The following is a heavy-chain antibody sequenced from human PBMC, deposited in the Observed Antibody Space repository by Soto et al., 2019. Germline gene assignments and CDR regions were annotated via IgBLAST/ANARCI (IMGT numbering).Heavy chain of an antibody. V-gene: IGHV3-23*01. CDR1: GFTFSSYA. CDR2: ISGSGGST. J-gene: IGHJ4*02. Sequence: EVQLLESGGGLVQPGGSLRLSCAASGFTFSSYAMSWVRQAPGKGLEWVSAISGSGGSTYYADSVKGRFTISRDNSKNTLYLQMNSLRAEDTAVYDCAKPRYSSSWSIRNYYYFDYWGQGTLVTVSS. D-gene: IGHD6-13*01. CDR3: AKPRYSSSWSIRNYYYFDY.